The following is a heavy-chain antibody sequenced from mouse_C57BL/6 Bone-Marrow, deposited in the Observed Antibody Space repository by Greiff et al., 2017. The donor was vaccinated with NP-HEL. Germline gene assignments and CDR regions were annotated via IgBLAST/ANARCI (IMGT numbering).Heavy chain of an antibody. J-gene: IGHJ4*01. CDR1: GFNIKDDY. CDR3: TSYGRGY. CDR2: IDPENGDT. Sequence: VQLQQSGAELVRPGASVKLSCTASGFNIKDDYMHWVKQRPEQGLEWIGWIDPENGDTEYASQFQGKATITADTSSNTAYLQLSSLTSGDTAVYYCTSYGRGYWGRGTSVTVSS. V-gene: IGHV14-4*01. D-gene: IGHD1-1*02.